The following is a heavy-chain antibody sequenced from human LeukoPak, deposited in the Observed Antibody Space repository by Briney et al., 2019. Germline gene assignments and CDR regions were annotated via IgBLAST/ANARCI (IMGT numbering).Heavy chain of an antibody. CDR1: GFTFSSYA. CDR2: ISYDGSNK. V-gene: IGHV3-30*04. J-gene: IGHJ4*02. CDR3: AREVIQLPPMMDY. Sequence: PGGSLRLSCAASGFTFSSYAMHWVRQAPGKGLEWVAVISYDGSNKYYADSVKGRFTTSRDNSKNTLYLQMNSLRAEDTAVYYCAREVIQLPPMMDYWGQGTLVTVSS. D-gene: IGHD5-18*01.